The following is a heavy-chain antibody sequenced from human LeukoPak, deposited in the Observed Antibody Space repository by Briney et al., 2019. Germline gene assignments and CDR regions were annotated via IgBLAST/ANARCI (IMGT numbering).Heavy chain of an antibody. J-gene: IGHJ4*02. D-gene: IGHD3-22*01. V-gene: IGHV4-31*02. Sequence: SETLSLTCTVSGGSISRGGSYWSWIRQHPGKGLEWIGYIYSSRRTYHNPSLKSRIDMAVDTSRNQFSLNLRSVSAADTAVYYCARDTSGHYVYEEWGQGALVTVSS. CDR3: ARDTSGHYVYEE. CDR1: GGSISRGGSY. CDR2: IYSSRRT.